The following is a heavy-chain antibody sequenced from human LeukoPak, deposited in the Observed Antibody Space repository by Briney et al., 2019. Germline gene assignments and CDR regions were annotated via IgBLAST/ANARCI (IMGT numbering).Heavy chain of an antibody. Sequence: PGGSLRLSCAASGFTFSSYGMHWVRQAPGKGLEWVSYISSSSSYTNYADSVKGRFTISRDNAKDSLYLQMNSLRAEDTAVYYCARARYYYDSSGYEYYFDYWGQGTLVTVSS. J-gene: IGHJ4*02. CDR1: GFTFSSYG. D-gene: IGHD3-22*01. CDR3: ARARYYYDSSGYEYYFDY. CDR2: ISSSSSYT. V-gene: IGHV3-21*05.